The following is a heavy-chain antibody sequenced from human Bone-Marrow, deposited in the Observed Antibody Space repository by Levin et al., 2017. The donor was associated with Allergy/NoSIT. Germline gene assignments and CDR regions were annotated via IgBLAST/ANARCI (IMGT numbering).Heavy chain of an antibody. CDR3: ARDQLTSHYDKSGFQQRERNFDL. J-gene: IGHJ2*01. CDR1: GFTFSNFG. Sequence: GGSLRLSCEGSGFTFSNFGMHWVRQTPGKGLEWVALIWHDGSKQYYGDSVKGRLTISRDNSKNTLYLQMSSLRAEDTALYCCARDQLTSHYDKSGFQQRERNFDLWGRGTLVTVSS. V-gene: IGHV3-33*01. D-gene: IGHD3-22*01. CDR2: IWHDGSKQ.